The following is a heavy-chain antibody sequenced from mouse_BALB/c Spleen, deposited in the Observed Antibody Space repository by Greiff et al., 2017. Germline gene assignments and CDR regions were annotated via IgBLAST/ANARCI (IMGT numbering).Heavy chain of an antibody. V-gene: IGHV7-1*02. J-gene: IGHJ4*01. CDR1: GFTFSDFY. CDR2: SRNKANDYTT. Sequence: EVMLVESGGGLVKPGGSLKLSCAASGFTFSDFYMEWVRQPPGKRLEWIAASRNKANDYTTEYSASVKGRFIVSRDTSQSILYLQMNALRAEDTAIYYCARDAGGYYPYYAMDYWGQGTSVTVSS. CDR3: ARDAGGYYPYYAMDY. D-gene: IGHD2-3*01.